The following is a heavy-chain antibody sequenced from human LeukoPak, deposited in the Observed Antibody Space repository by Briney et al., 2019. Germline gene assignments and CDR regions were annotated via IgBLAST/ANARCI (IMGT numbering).Heavy chain of an antibody. J-gene: IGHJ4*02. CDR3: ARFSGEDYFDY. V-gene: IGHV4-34*01. CDR1: GGSFNDSY. Sequence: SETLSLTCTLYGGSFNDSYWTWIRQPPGKGLEWIGEINHSGGTDYNPALRSRVTISVDPSKNQLSLQLRSMTAADTAVYYCARFSGEDYFDYWGQGTLVTVSS. D-gene: IGHD5-12*01. CDR2: INHSGGT.